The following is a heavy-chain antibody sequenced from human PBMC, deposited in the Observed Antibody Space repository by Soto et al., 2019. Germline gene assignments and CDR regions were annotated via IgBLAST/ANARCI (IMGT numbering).Heavy chain of an antibody. V-gene: IGHV3-23*01. D-gene: IGHD3-16*01. Sequence: WWSLRLSCSSSVFTFSRYAMDWCRQAPGKGLEWVSAISGSGGKTYYADSVKGRFTISRDSSKNTLYLQMNSLRAEDTAVYYCAKDYDDLRYYFDYWGQGTLVTVSS. CDR3: AKDYDDLRYYFDY. CDR2: ISGSGGKT. J-gene: IGHJ4*02. CDR1: VFTFSRYA.